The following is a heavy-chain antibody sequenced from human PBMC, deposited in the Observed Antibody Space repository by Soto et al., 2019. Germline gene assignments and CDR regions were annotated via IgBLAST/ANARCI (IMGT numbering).Heavy chain of an antibody. CDR2: IYSGGST. V-gene: IGHV3-53*01. CDR1: GFTVSSNY. J-gene: IGHJ4*02. Sequence: PGGSLRLSCAASGFTVSSNYMSWVRQAPGKGLEWVSVIYSGGSTYYADSVKGRFTISRDNSKNTLYLQMNSLRAEDTAVYYCAGAQIQKLENTFVSWGQGTLVT. CDR3: AGAQIQKLENTFVS. D-gene: IGHD3-3*01.